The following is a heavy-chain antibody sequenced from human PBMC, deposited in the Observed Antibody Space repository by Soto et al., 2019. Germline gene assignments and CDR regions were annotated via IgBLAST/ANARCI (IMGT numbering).Heavy chain of an antibody. D-gene: IGHD3-10*01. J-gene: IGHJ4*02. Sequence: QVQVQQWGAGLLKPSETLSLTCVVYGGSISGYYWTWIRQPPGKGLEWIGEIDHSGSTNYNPSLKSRVTISADTSKNQFSLKLSSVTAADTAVYYCATRYYASGHTDYWGQGTLVTVSS. CDR3: ATRYYASGHTDY. V-gene: IGHV4-34*01. CDR2: IDHSGST. CDR1: GGSISGYY.